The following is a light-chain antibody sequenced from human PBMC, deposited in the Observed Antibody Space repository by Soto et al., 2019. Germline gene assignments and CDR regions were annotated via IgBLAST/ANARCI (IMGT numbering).Light chain of an antibody. J-gene: IGKJ1*01. CDR2: KAS. Sequence: IQMTQSPSTLSASVGDRVTITCRASQNIDAWLAWYQQKPGKAPKVLIYKASSLESGVPSRFSGSGSGTEFTLTISSLQPDDSATYYCQQYNTFWTFGPGTKVDIK. V-gene: IGKV1-5*03. CDR1: QNIDAW. CDR3: QQYNTFWT.